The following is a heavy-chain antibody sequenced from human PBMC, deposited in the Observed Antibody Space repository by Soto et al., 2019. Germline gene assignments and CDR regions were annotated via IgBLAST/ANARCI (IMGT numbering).Heavy chain of an antibody. V-gene: IGHV4-34*01. D-gene: IGHD1-26*01. Sequence: QVQLQQWGAGLLKPSETLSLTCAVYGGSFSGYYWSWIRQPPGKGLEWIGEINHSGSTNYNPSLKSRVTISVDTSKNQFSPKLSSVTAADTAVYYCASSPWVPNSGSYSYYYYGMDVWGQGTTVTVSS. CDR2: INHSGST. J-gene: IGHJ6*02. CDR1: GGSFSGYY. CDR3: ASSPWVPNSGSYSYYYYGMDV.